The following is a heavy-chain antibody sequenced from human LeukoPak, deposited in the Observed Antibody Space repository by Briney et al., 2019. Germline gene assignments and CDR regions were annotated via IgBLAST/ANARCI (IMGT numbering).Heavy chain of an antibody. D-gene: IGHD6-19*01. Sequence: GGSLRLSCAASGFTFNEFEMNWVRQAPGKGLEWISYISSRGSRIYYAESVEGRFTISKDDAKNTLYLQMNNLRADDTSVYYCATLRWGSGRYAGDYWGQGSLVTVSS. J-gene: IGHJ4*02. CDR3: ATLRWGSGRYAGDY. CDR2: ISSRGSRI. CDR1: GFTFNEFE. V-gene: IGHV3-48*03.